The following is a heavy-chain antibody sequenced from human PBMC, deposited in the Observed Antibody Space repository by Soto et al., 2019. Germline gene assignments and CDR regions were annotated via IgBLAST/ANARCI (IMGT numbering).Heavy chain of an antibody. Sequence: EVQLVESGGGLVQPGGSLRLSCAASGFTFSSYAMHWVRQAPGKGLEYVSAISSNGGSTYYANSVKGRFTISRDNSKNTLYLQMGSLRAEDMAVYYCARESPYYYGSDDYWGQGTLVTVSS. D-gene: IGHD3-10*01. V-gene: IGHV3-64*01. CDR3: ARESPYYYGSDDY. CDR1: GFTFSSYA. J-gene: IGHJ4*02. CDR2: ISSNGGST.